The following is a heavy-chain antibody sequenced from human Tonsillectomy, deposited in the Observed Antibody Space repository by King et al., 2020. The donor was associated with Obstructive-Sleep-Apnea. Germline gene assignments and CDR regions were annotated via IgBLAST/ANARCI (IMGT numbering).Heavy chain of an antibody. V-gene: IGHV4-59*01. D-gene: IGHD4-17*01. CDR2: IYYSGST. CDR1: GGSISSYY. CDR3: AREGWATVTTLDRGGFDY. Sequence: PLQESGPGLVKPSETLSLTCTVSGGSISSYYWSWIRQPPGKGLEWIGYIYYSGSTNYNPSLKSRVTISVDTSKNQFSLKLSSVTAADTAVYYCAREGWATVTTLDRGGFDYWGQGTLVTVSS. J-gene: IGHJ4*02.